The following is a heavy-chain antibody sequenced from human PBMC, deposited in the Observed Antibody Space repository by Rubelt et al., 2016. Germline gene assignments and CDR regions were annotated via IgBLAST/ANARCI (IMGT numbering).Heavy chain of an antibody. CDR2: IISDGSTT. V-gene: IGHV3-74*01. D-gene: IGHD2-15*01. CDR3: AKASEYCSGGSCYWGSKYYSDY. J-gene: IGHJ4*02. Sequence: KGLVWVAQIISDGSTTTYADSVKGRFTISRDNSKNTLYLQMNSLRAEDTAVYYCAKASEYCSGGSCYWGSKYYSDYWGQGTLVTVSS.